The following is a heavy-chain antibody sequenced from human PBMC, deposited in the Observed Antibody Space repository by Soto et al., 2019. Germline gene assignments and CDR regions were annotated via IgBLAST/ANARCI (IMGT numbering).Heavy chain of an antibody. D-gene: IGHD3-3*02. Sequence: SEILSLTCTVSGGSISSRRYSWGLIRQPPGKGLEWIGSIYYSGSTYYNPSLKSRVTISVDTSKNQFSLKLSSVTAADTAVYYCASPKIAFYNWFDPWGQGTLVTVS. V-gene: IGHV4-39*01. CDR1: GGSISSRRYS. CDR2: IYYSGST. J-gene: IGHJ5*02. CDR3: ASPKIAFYNWFDP.